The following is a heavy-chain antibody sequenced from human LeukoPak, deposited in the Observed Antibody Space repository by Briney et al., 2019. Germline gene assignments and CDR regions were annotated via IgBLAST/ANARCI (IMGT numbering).Heavy chain of an antibody. D-gene: IGHD3-9*01. Sequence: SETLSLTCSVSGGSINKYYWSWIRQSPGKGLEWLGYVHDSAGTIYNPSLKSRVTISVGTSKTQFSLKVTSVTTADTAVYYCAKGRKDFDTNLGPFDSWGQGILVTVSS. CDR2: VHDSAGT. CDR1: GGSINKYY. V-gene: IGHV4-59*01. CDR3: AKGRKDFDTNLGPFDS. J-gene: IGHJ4*02.